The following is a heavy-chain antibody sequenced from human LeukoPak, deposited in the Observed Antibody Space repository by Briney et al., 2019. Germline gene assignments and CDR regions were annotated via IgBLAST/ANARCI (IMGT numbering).Heavy chain of an antibody. Sequence: ASVKVSCKASGYTFTGHDIHWVRQATGQGLEWMGWMNPNSGNTGYAQKFQGRVTMTRNTSISTAYMELSSLRSEDTAVYYCARGSLRRDYYDSSGQDYWGQGTLVTVSS. CDR2: MNPNSGNT. D-gene: IGHD3-22*01. V-gene: IGHV1-8*02. J-gene: IGHJ4*02. CDR3: ARGSLRRDYYDSSGQDY. CDR1: GYTFTGHD.